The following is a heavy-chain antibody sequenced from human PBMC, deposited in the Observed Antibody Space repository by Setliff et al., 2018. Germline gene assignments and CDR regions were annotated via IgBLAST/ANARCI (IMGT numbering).Heavy chain of an antibody. J-gene: IGHJ4*02. V-gene: IGHV4-38-2*02. CDR1: GYSISSGYI. D-gene: IGHD5-12*01. CDR3: ARERRFSGYADY. CDR2: IYYSGST. Sequence: PSETLSLTCTVSGYSISSGYIWGWIRQPPGKGLEWIGYIYYSGSTYYNPSLKSRVTISVDTSKNQFSLKLSSVTAADTAVYYCARERRFSGYADYWGQGTLVTVSS.